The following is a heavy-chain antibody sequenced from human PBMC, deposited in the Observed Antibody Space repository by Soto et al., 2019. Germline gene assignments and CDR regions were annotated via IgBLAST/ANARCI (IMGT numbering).Heavy chain of an antibody. V-gene: IGHV3-23*01. D-gene: IGHD3-10*01. CDR2: ISGGGDTT. Sequence: GGSLRLSCAASGFTFNNYAMTWVRQAPGKGPEWVSAISGGGDTTSYADSVKGRFTVSRDGSKNTLYLQMSSLRAEDTALYYCAKGRVGSGSLTPRVDFWGQGTLVTVSS. J-gene: IGHJ4*02. CDR1: GFTFNNYA. CDR3: AKGRVGSGSLTPRVDF.